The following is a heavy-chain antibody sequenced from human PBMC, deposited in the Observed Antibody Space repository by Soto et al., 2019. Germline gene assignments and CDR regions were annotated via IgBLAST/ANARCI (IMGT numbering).Heavy chain of an antibody. D-gene: IGHD3-10*01. Sequence: PGGSLRLSCAASGFTFSSYSMNWARQAPGKGLEWVSSISSSSSYIYYADSVKGRFTISRDNAKNSLYLQMNSLRAEDTAVYYCARDRTEWFGGSRLYYYYGMDVWGQGTTVTVSS. CDR2: ISSSSSYI. J-gene: IGHJ6*02. CDR3: ARDRTEWFGGSRLYYYYGMDV. CDR1: GFTFSSYS. V-gene: IGHV3-21*01.